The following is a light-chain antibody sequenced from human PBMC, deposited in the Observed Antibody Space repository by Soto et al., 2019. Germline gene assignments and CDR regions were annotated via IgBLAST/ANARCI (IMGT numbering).Light chain of an antibody. V-gene: IGLV1-47*02. CDR3: ASWDDSLSGVV. Sequence: QSVLTQPPSASGTPGQRVTISCSGSSSNIGSNFVYWYQQLPRTAPKLLIYSNNQRLSGVPDRFSGSPSGTSASLAISGLRSEDEADYYCASWDDSLSGVVFGGGTKLTVL. CDR2: SNN. CDR1: SSNIGSNF. J-gene: IGLJ2*01.